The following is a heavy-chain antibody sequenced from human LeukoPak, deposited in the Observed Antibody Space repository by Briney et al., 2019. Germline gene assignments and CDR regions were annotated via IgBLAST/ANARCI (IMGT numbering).Heavy chain of an antibody. CDR1: GGTFSSYA. CDR3: ARCRSFLERRGSANWFDP. V-gene: IGHV1-69*13. D-gene: IGHD3-3*01. J-gene: IGHJ5*02. CDR2: IIPIFGTA. Sequence: VASVKVSCKASGGTFSSYAISWVRQAPGQGLEWMGGIIPIFGTANYAQKFQGRVTITADESTSTAYMELSSLRSEDTAVYYCARCRSFLERRGSANWFDPWGQGTLVTVSS.